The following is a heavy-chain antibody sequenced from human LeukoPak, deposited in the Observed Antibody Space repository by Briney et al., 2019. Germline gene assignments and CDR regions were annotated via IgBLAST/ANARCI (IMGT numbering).Heavy chain of an antibody. CDR2: IYDSWNT. D-gene: IGHD5-18*01. CDR1: SGSINNHY. J-gene: IGHJ4*02. V-gene: IGHV4-59*11. Sequence: SETLSLTCIVSSGSINNHYWSWIRQPPGKGLEWIGYIYDSWNTNYNPSLKSRVTISIDTSKNQFSLNLTSVTAADTAVYYCARDQIGYGLDYWGQGTLVTISS. CDR3: ARDQIGYGLDY.